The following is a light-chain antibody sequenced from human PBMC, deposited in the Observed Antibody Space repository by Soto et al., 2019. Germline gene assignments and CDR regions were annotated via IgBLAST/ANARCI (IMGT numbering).Light chain of an antibody. J-gene: IGKJ3*01. V-gene: IGKV1-12*01. Sequence: DIQMTQSPSSVSASVGDRITITCRASQDISRWLAWYQHKPGTAPKLLIYAAFSLQSGVPSRFSGSGSGTDFTLAISSLQPEDFATYYCQATNNLHFTFGPGTKVDIK. CDR1: QDISRW. CDR3: QATNNLHFT. CDR2: AAF.